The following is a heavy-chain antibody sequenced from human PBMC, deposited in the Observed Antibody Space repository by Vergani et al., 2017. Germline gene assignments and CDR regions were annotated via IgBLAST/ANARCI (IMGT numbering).Heavy chain of an antibody. Sequence: QVQLVESGGGVVQPGRSLRLSCAASGFTFNQYGMHWVRQAPGKGLEWVAVTWYEGNNKQYADSVKGRFTISRDNSKSTMYLQMNSLRDEDTGVYYCARDWRLLYNRFDPWVQGTLVTVSS. CDR3: ARDWRLLYNRFDP. CDR2: TWYEGNNK. V-gene: IGHV3-33*01. J-gene: IGHJ5*02. CDR1: GFTFNQYG. D-gene: IGHD1-14*01.